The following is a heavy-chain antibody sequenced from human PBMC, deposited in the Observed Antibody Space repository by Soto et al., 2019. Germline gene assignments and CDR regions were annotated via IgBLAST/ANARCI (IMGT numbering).Heavy chain of an antibody. CDR2: INHSGST. CDR3: ARGRIAARHRFDY. D-gene: IGHD6-6*01. J-gene: IGHJ4*02. CDR1: GGSFSGYY. Sequence: QVQLQQWGAGLLKPSETLSLTCAVYGGSFSGYYWSWIRQPPGKGLEWIGEINHSGSTNYNPSLKSRGTISVDTSKNQFSLKLSSVTAADTAVYYCARGRIAARHRFDYWGQGTLVTVSS. V-gene: IGHV4-34*01.